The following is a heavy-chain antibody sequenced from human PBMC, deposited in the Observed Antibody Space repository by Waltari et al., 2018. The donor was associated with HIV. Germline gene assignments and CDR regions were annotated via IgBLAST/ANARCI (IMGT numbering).Heavy chain of an antibody. V-gene: IGHV4-59*01. J-gene: IGHJ5*02. D-gene: IGHD2-15*01. CDR2: IDYSWRT. Sequence: QVELQESGPGLVKPSETLSLTCTVSGGSITSYYWSWIRQSPGLGLEWIGHIDYSWRTTYNPSLKGRVIMSLDTAKNHISLNLRSLSAADTAVYYCARDLVVAAAEGFDPWGQGILVTVSS. CDR3: ARDLVVAAAEGFDP. CDR1: GGSITSYY.